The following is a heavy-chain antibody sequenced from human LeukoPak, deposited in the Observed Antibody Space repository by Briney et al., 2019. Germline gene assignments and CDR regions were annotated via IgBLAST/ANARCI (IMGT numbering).Heavy chain of an antibody. J-gene: IGHJ4*02. CDR2: IGGSGNTI. CDR1: GFIFGDFG. Sequence: PGGSLRLSCAASGFIFGDFGMSWVRRAPGKGLEWVSAIGGSGNTIYYADSVKGRFTISRDNSKNTLYLQMNSLRVEDTAVFYCAKDSPSAPVTSVWGQGTLVTVSS. V-gene: IGHV3-23*01. D-gene: IGHD4-17*01. CDR3: AKDSPSAPVTSV.